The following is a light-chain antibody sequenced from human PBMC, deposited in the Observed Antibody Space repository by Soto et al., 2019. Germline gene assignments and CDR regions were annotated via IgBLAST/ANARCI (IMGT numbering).Light chain of an antibody. CDR2: GAS. V-gene: IGKV3D-20*02. J-gene: IGKJ1*01. CDR3: QQRSNWPPWT. CDR1: QSVSNTY. Sequence: EVVLTQSPGTLSLSPGERATLSCRASQSVSNTYVAWYQHIPGQTPRLLIYGASNRATGIPDRFSGSGSGTDFTLTISRLEPEDFAVYYCQQRSNWPPWTFGQGTKVDI.